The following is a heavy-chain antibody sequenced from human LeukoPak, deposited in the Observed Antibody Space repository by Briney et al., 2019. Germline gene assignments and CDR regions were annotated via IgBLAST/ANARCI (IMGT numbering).Heavy chain of an antibody. CDR2: ISGSGDTT. Sequence: PGGSLRLSCAASGFTFSSYAMSWVRQAPGKGLEWVSAISGSGDTTYHADSVKGRFTISRDNSKNTVYLQVNSLRAEDTAVYYCAKTNHYYDDNRSPKYFDYWGQGTLVTVSS. CDR1: GFTFSSYA. CDR3: AKTNHYYDDNRSPKYFDY. J-gene: IGHJ4*02. D-gene: IGHD3-16*01. V-gene: IGHV3-23*01.